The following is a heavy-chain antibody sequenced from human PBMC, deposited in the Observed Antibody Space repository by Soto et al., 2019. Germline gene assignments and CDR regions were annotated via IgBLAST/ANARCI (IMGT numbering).Heavy chain of an antibody. D-gene: IGHD3-16*02. CDR2: INHSGST. CDR3: ARAAAYYDYIWGSYRTKAKGEFDY. CDR1: GGSFSGYY. V-gene: IGHV4-34*01. J-gene: IGHJ4*02. Sequence: QVQLQQWGAGLLKPSETLSLTCAVYGGSFSGYYWSWIRQPPGKGLEWIGEINHSGSTNYNPSLKSRVTISVDTSKNQFSLKLSSVTAADTAVYYCARAAAYYDYIWGSYRTKAKGEFDYWGQGTLVTVSS.